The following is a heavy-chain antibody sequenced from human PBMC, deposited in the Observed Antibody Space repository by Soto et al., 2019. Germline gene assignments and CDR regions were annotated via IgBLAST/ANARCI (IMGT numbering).Heavy chain of an antibody. Sequence: GGSLRLACAASGFTFRSFTMNWVRQAPGRGLEWVSTISSNSAYIYYTDALRGRFTISRDNAKNSLHLQMNSLRAEDTAVYYCTRDASRDSSARGWFDPWGPGTLVTVSS. D-gene: IGHD6-13*01. V-gene: IGHV3-21*01. J-gene: IGHJ5*02. CDR2: ISSNSAYI. CDR1: GFTFRSFT. CDR3: TRDASRDSSARGWFDP.